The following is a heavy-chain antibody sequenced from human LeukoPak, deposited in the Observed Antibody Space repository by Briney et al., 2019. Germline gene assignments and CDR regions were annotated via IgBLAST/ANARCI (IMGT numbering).Heavy chain of an antibody. J-gene: IGHJ6*02. D-gene: IGHD6-13*01. CDR3: TRDWYSSSWYSPYYYYYGMDV. CDR2: IRSKAYGGTT. V-gene: IGHV3-49*03. CDR1: GFTFGDYA. Sequence: GGSLRLSCTASGFTFGDYAMSWFRQAPGKGLEWVGFIRSKAYGGTTEYAASVKGRFTISRDDSKSIAYLQMNSLKTEDTAVYYCTRDWYSSSWYSPYYYYYGMDVWGQGTTVTVSS.